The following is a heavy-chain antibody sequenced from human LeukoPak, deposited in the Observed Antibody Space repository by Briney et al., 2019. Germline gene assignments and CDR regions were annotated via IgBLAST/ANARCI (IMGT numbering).Heavy chain of an antibody. CDR3: ARDSYDSSGYSKF. V-gene: IGHV3-7*01. Sequence: PGGSLRFSCAASGFTFSSYWMSWVRQAPGKGLEWVANIKQDGSEKYYVDSVKGRFTISRDNAKNSLYLQMNSLRAEDTAVYYCARDSYDSSGYSKFWGQGTLVTVSS. CDR2: IKQDGSEK. J-gene: IGHJ4*02. CDR1: GFTFSSYW. D-gene: IGHD3-22*01.